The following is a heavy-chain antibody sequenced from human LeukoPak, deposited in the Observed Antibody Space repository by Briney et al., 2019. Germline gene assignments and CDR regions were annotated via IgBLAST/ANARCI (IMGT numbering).Heavy chain of an antibody. Sequence: SETLSLTCTVSGGSISSGDYYWSWIRQHPGKGLEWIGYIYYSGSTYYNPSLKSRVTISVDTSKNQSSLKLSSVTAADTAVYYCARGNYDFWSGTTNYYFDYWGQGTLVTVSS. CDR1: GGSISSGDYY. CDR3: ARGNYDFWSGTTNYYFDY. CDR2: IYYSGST. J-gene: IGHJ4*02. V-gene: IGHV4-31*03. D-gene: IGHD3-3*01.